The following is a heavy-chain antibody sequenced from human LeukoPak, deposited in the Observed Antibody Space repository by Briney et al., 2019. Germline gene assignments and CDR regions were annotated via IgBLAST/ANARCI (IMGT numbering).Heavy chain of an antibody. Sequence: RSGGSLRLSCAASGFTFSSYWMHWVRQVPGKGLVWVSRINSDGSFTHYADSVKGRFTISRDNAKNTLFLQMNSLRAEDTALYYCVKRTMAGVLERRTYYFDYWGQGSLVTVSP. J-gene: IGHJ4*02. CDR3: VKRTMAGVLERRTYYFDY. V-gene: IGHV3-74*01. CDR1: GFTFSSYW. CDR2: INSDGSFT. D-gene: IGHD2-2*01.